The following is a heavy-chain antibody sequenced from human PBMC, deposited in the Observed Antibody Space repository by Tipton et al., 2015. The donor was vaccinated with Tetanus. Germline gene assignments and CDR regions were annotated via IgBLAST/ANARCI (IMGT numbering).Heavy chain of an antibody. CDR3: AREADCSGGSCFAGDFDN. CDR2: SWYDGTDT. V-gene: IGHV3-33*01. CDR1: GFIFSSFG. J-gene: IGHJ4*02. Sequence: SLRLSCAASGFIFSSFGIHWVRQAPGKGLEWVAGSWYDGTDTYYADSVKGRFTISRDNSKNTLYLQMNSLRAEDTAVYYCAREADCSGGSCFAGDFDNWGQGTQVTFSS. D-gene: IGHD2-15*01.